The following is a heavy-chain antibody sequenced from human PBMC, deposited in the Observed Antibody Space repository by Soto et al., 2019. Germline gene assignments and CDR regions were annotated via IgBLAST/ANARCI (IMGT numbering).Heavy chain of an antibody. Sequence: GESLKISCKGSGYSFTSYWISWVRQMTGKGLEWMGRIDPSDSYTNYSPSFQVHVTISADKSFSTAYLQWSSLKASDTAMYYCARGHDAFDIWGQGTMVTVSS. CDR3: ARGHDAFDI. J-gene: IGHJ3*02. CDR2: IDPSDSYT. CDR1: GYSFTSYW. V-gene: IGHV5-10-1*01.